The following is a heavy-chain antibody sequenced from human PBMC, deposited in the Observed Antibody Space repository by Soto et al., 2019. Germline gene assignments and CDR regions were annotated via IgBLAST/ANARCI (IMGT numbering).Heavy chain of an antibody. Sequence: GASVKVSCKASGYTFTGYYMHWVRQAPGQGLEWMGWINPNSGGTNYAQKFQGWVTMTRDTSISTAYMELSRLRSDDTAVYYCARAAGYCSGGSCHDYYYYYGMDVWGQGTTVTVSS. V-gene: IGHV1-2*04. CDR3: ARAAGYCSGGSCHDYYYYYGMDV. J-gene: IGHJ6*02. CDR2: INPNSGGT. CDR1: GYTFTGYY. D-gene: IGHD2-15*01.